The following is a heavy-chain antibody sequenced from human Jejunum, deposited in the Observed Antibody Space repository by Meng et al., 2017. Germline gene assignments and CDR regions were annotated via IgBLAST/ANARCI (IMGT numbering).Heavy chain of an antibody. J-gene: IGHJ5*02. D-gene: IGHD6-19*01. CDR2: ISDSGYGT. Sequence: GESLKISCAASGFTFKNYGMSWVRLAPGQGLEWVSRISDSGYGTYYADSVKGRFTISRENSENSLYLQMNSLRAEDTAVYYCARGLSAVSGVDWFDPWGQGTLVTVSS. CDR1: GFTFKNYG. V-gene: IGHV3-23*01. CDR3: ARGLSAVSGVDWFDP.